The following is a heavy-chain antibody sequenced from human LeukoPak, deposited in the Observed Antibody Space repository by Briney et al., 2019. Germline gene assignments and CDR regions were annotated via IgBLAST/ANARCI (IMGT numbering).Heavy chain of an antibody. CDR1: GYSISSGYY. J-gene: IGHJ3*02. Sequence: PSETLSLTCTVSGYSISSGYYWGWIRQPPGKGLEWIGSIYHSGSTYYNPSLKSRVTISVDTSKNQFSLKLSSVTAADTAVYYCARDGGASAFDIWGQGTMVTVSS. V-gene: IGHV4-38-2*02. CDR2: IYHSGST. D-gene: IGHD1-26*01. CDR3: ARDGGASAFDI.